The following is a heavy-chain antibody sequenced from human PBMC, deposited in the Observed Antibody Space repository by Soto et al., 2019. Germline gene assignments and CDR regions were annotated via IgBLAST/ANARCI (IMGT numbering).Heavy chain of an antibody. V-gene: IGHV3-74*01. CDR3: VRARFDY. CDR1: GFTFSSYW. CDR2: INTDGSSI. J-gene: IGHJ4*02. Sequence: EVQLVESGGGLVQPGGSLRLSCAASGFTFSSYWMHWVRQAPGKGLVWVAHINTDGSSIAYADSVKGRFTISRDNAKNTLYLQMNSLSAEDTAVYSCVRARFDYWGQGTLVTVSS.